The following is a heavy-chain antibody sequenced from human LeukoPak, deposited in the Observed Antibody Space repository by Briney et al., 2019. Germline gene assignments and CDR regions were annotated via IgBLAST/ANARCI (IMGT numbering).Heavy chain of an antibody. CDR1: GFTFDDYA. CDR2: ISWNSGSI. D-gene: IGHD5-12*01. CDR3: AKGVATITSLNWYFDL. V-gene: IGHV3-9*03. Sequence: GGSLRLSCAASGFTFDDYAMHWVRQAPGKGLEWVSGISWNSGSIGYADSVKGGFTISRDNAKNSLYLQMNSLRAEDMALYYCAKGVATITSLNWYFDLWGRGTLVTVSS. J-gene: IGHJ2*01.